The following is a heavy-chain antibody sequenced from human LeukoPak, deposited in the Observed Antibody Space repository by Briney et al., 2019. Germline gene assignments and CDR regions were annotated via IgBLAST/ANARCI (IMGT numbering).Heavy chain of an antibody. V-gene: IGHV3-30*02. Sequence: GGSLRLSCTASGFTFKTCGMHWVREPPGTGLEWVAFITYDRGDTYYADSVKGRFTISRDNSKNTLYLQMDSLKPADTAVYYCAKDRPLYSGSQHFDFWGQGTLVTVSS. CDR1: GFTFKTCG. J-gene: IGHJ4*02. CDR2: ITYDRGDT. CDR3: AKDRPLYSGSQHFDF. D-gene: IGHD1-26*01.